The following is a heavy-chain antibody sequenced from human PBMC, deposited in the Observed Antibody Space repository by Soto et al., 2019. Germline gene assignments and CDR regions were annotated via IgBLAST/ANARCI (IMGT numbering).Heavy chain of an antibody. CDR2: ISGSDGST. CDR1: GLTFSSYA. J-gene: IGHJ6*02. V-gene: IGHV3-23*01. CDR3: SNSPGLAARPGYYYGMDV. D-gene: IGHD6-6*01. Sequence: PGGSLRLSCEASGLTFSSYAMSWVRQAPGKGLEWVSAISGSDGSTYYAHSVKGRYNIYRDNSKNTMYLQMSSLRAEDTAVYYCSNSPGLAARPGYYYGMDVWGQGTTVTVSS.